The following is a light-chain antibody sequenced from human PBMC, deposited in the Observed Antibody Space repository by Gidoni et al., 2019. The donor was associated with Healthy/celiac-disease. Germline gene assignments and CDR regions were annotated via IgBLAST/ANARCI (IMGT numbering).Light chain of an antibody. CDR3: NSRDSSGNHLV. CDR2: GKN. V-gene: IGLV3-19*01. J-gene: IGLJ2*01. CDR1: SLRSYY. Sequence: SSELTQDPAVSVALGQTVRITCQGDSLRSYYASWNQQKPGQAPVLVIYGKNNRPSGIPDRFSGSSSGNTASWTITGAQAEDEADYYCNSRDSSGNHLVFGGGTKLTVL.